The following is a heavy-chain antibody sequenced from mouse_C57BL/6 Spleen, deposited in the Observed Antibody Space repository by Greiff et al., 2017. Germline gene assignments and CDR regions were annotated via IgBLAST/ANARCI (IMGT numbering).Heavy chain of an antibody. J-gene: IGHJ4*01. Sequence: VQLQQSGPELVKPGASVKMSCKASGYTFTDYNMHWVKQSHGKSLEWIGYINPNNGGTSYNQKFKGKDTLTVNKSSSTAYMELRSLTSEDSAVYYCARGGIYYCGSSSCAMDVWGKGTSVTVSS. CDR3: ARGGIYYCGSSSCAMDV. CDR1: GYTFTDYN. V-gene: IGHV1-22*01. CDR2: INPNNGGT. D-gene: IGHD1-1*01.